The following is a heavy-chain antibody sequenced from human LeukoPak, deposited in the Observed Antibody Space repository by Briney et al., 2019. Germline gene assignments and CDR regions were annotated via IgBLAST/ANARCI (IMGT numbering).Heavy chain of an antibody. J-gene: IGHJ4*02. CDR1: GFTFSSYL. Sequence: GGSLRLSGAASGFTFSSYLMNWVRQAPGKGLVWVSRIKSDESTTSYADSVKGRFTIYRDNARNTLYLQMNSLRTEDTAVYYCARGDGGSYGGRFDYWGQGTLVTVSS. D-gene: IGHD1-26*01. CDR2: IKSDESTT. CDR3: ARGDGGSYGGRFDY. V-gene: IGHV3-74*01.